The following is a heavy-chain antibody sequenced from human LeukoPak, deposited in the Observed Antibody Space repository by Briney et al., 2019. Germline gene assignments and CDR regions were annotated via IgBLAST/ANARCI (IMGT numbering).Heavy chain of an antibody. CDR3: ARLQSGYSRGQFDY. CDR1: GSIFTSYW. Sequence: GAALQISSEGSGSIFTSYWIGWGRQLPGKGLEGMGIIYPGDSDTRYSPSFQGQVTISAAKSISTAYLQWSSLKASDTAMYYCARLQSGYSRGQFDYWGQGTLVTVSS. V-gene: IGHV5-51*01. J-gene: IGHJ4*02. D-gene: IGHD3-22*01. CDR2: IYPGDSDT.